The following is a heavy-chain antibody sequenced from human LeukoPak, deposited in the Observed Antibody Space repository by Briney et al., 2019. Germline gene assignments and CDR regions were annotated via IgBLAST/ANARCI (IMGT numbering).Heavy chain of an antibody. J-gene: IGHJ4*02. CDR1: GSNFSSYA. Sequence: PGGSLRLSCAASGSNFSSYAMSWVRQAPGKGLEWVSSLSGSGESTLYADSVKGRFTISRDNSKNTLFLQMYSLRADDTAVYLCAKGSRGWGSFDFWGQGTLVTVSS. CDR2: LSGSGEST. D-gene: IGHD3-16*01. V-gene: IGHV3-23*01. CDR3: AKGSRGWGSFDF.